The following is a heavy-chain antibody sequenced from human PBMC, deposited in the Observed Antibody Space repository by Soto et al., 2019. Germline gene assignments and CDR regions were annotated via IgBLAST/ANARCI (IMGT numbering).Heavy chain of an antibody. CDR3: AILSN. V-gene: IGHV3-53*01. CDR1: GFTVSSNY. D-gene: IGHD6-6*01. J-gene: IGHJ4*02. CDR2: IYSDGTT. Sequence: GGSLRLSCAASGFTVSSNYMNWVRQAPGKGLEWLSIIYSDGTTYYADSVKGRFTISRDNFKNTLYLQMNNLRAEDTAVYYCAILSNWGQGTLVTVSS.